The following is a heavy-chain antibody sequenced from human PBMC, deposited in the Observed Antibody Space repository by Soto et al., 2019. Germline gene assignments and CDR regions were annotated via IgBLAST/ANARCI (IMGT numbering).Heavy chain of an antibody. J-gene: IGHJ4*02. Sequence: QVQLVQSGAEVKKPGASVKVSCKASGYTFTSYDINWVRQATGQGLEWMGWMNPNSGNPGYAQKFQGRVTMTRNTSISTAYMEQSRLRSEDTAVYYCARLSLRCSGGSCSRDYWGQGTLVTVSS. CDR3: ARLSLRCSGGSCSRDY. CDR2: MNPNSGNP. V-gene: IGHV1-8*01. D-gene: IGHD2-15*01. CDR1: GYTFTSYD.